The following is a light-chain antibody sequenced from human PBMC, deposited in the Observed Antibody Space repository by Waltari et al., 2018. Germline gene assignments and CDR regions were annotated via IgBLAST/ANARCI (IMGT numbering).Light chain of an antibody. CDR2: GAS. CDR3: QQYNNWLTWS. V-gene: IGKV3-15*01. CDR1: QSVDSN. Sequence: EIVMTQSPATLSVSPGERATLSCRASQSVDSNLAWYQQNPGQAPRLLIFGASTRATGIPARFSGSGSGTEFTLTISSLQSEDFAVYYCQQYNNWLTWSFGQGTKVEIK. J-gene: IGKJ1*01.